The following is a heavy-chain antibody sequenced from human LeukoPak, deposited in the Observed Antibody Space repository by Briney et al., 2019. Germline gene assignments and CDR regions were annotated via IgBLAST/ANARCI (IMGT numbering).Heavy chain of an antibody. Sequence: PGGSLRLSCAASGFTFSDYAMSWVRQAPGKGLEWLSVISGGSSGSTYYADSVTGRFTVSRDNSKNPVDLQMNSLRAEDTAVYYCAKDGFDFSQAPGVYYFDYWGQGTLVTVSS. CDR3: AKDGFDFSQAPGVYYFDY. D-gene: IGHD3-3*01. CDR1: GFTFSDYA. V-gene: IGHV3-23*01. J-gene: IGHJ4*02. CDR2: ISGGSSGST.